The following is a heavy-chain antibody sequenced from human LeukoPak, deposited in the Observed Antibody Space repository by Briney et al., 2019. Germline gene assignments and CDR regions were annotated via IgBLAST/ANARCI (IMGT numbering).Heavy chain of an antibody. D-gene: IGHD4-17*01. CDR2: ISATGAYI. CDR1: EFALSGYS. CDR3: ARGTTLTPPDTFDI. V-gene: IGHV3-21*01. Sequence: GGSLRLSGAASEFALSGYSMNWVRQSPGKGLEWVSCISATGAYIYYADSVKGRFTISRDNSKNSLFLQMSTLRAEDTAVYYCARGTTLTPPDTFDIWGQGTMVTVSS. J-gene: IGHJ3*02.